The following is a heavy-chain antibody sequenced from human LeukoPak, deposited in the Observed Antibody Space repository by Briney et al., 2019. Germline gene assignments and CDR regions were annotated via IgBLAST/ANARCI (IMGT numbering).Heavy chain of an antibody. J-gene: IGHJ5*02. CDR1: GYVFTDYS. CDR2: INPKSGGI. D-gene: IGHD1-1*01. Sequence: ASPKDSCKASGYVFTDYSVHSVRQAPGQGLEWVGWINPKSGGINSAQMFQGRITMPRDTSITTAYMELSRLTSDDTAVYYCSRGSITNWNWFDPWGRGTLVSVSS. CDR3: SRGSITNWNWFDP. V-gene: IGHV1-2*02.